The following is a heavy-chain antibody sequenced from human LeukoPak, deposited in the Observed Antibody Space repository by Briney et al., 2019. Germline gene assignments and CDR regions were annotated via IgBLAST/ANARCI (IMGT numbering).Heavy chain of an antibody. CDR1: GFTFSSYS. V-gene: IGHV3-21*01. CDR3: ARVAGYGGPLDY. J-gene: IGHJ4*02. D-gene: IGHD4/OR15-4a*01. CDR2: ISSSSSHI. Sequence: GGSLRLSCAASGFTFSSYSMNWVRQAPGKGLEWVSSISSSSSHIYYADSVKGRFTISRDNAKNSLYLQMNSLRAEDTAVYYCARVAGYGGPLDYWGQGTLVTVSS.